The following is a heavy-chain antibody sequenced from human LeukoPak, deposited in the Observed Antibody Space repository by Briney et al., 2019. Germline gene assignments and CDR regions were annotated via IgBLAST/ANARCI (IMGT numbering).Heavy chain of an antibody. J-gene: IGHJ3*01. Sequence: GGSLRLSCAASGLTVSGNYMSWVRQAPGKGLEWVSLIYSGGDTYYADSVKGRFTISRDNSQNTLYLQMNNLRPDDTAVYYCATRYCSGTSCFRGAFDVWGQGTMVTVSS. CDR1: GLTVSGNY. CDR2: IYSGGDT. D-gene: IGHD2-2*01. CDR3: ATRYCSGTSCFRGAFDV. V-gene: IGHV3-66*02.